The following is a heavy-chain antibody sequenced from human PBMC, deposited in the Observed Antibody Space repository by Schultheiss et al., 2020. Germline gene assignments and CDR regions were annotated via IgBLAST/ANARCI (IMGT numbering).Heavy chain of an antibody. CDR3: ARPLYDYVWGSPDS. J-gene: IGHJ4*02. CDR2: ISGTSSHI. D-gene: IGHD3-16*01. V-gene: IGHV3-21*01. Sequence: GESLKIACAASGFTFGYWMSWVRQAPGKGLEWVSSISGTSSHIYYADSIKGRFTTSRDNAKNSLYLQMSSLRAEDTAVYYCARPLYDYVWGSPDSWGRGTLVTVSS. CDR1: GFTFGYW.